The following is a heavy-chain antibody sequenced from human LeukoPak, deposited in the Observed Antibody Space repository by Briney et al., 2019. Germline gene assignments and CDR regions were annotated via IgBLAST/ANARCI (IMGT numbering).Heavy chain of an antibody. CDR3: ASLAGYRCSGDSCYSLDY. CDR1: GFTFSSYA. D-gene: IGHD2-15*01. CDR2: ISYDGSNK. J-gene: IGHJ4*02. Sequence: GGSLRLSCAASGFTFSSYAMHWVRQAPGKGLEWVAVISYDGSNKYYADSVKGRFTISRDNSKNTLYLQMNSLRAEDTAVYYCASLAGYRCSGDSCYSLDYWGQGTLVTVSS. V-gene: IGHV3-30*04.